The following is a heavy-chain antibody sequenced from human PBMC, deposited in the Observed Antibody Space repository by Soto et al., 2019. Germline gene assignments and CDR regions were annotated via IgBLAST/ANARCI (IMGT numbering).Heavy chain of an antibody. CDR2: MSPNSGNT. CDR1: GYTFTSYD. Sequence: ASVKVSCKASGYTFTSYDINWVRQATGQGLEWMGWMSPNSGNTGYAQKFQGRVTMTRNTSISTAYMELSSLRSEDTAVYYCARASYYDFWSGYYWFDPWGQGTLVTVSS. D-gene: IGHD3-3*01. J-gene: IGHJ5*02. V-gene: IGHV1-8*01. CDR3: ARASYYDFWSGYYWFDP.